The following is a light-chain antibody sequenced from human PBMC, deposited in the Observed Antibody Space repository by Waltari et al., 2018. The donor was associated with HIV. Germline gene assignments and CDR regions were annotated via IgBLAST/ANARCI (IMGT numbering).Light chain of an antibody. V-gene: IGLV2-14*01. CDR2: EVS. Sequence: QSALTQPASVSGPPRHSLTISCTGTTTSAVGSNYASWYQQPPGKAPKLMIYEVSNGPSGFSNRFAGSKSGNTASLTISGLQAEDEADYYCSSYTSSSTRGFGGGTNRTVL. CDR3: SSYTSSSTRG. CDR1: TTSAVGSNY. J-gene: IGLJ3*02.